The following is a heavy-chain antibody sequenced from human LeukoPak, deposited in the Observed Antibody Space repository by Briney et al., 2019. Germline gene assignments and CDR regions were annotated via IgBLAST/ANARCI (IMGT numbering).Heavy chain of an antibody. CDR1: GGSISSYY. Sequence: SETLSLTCTVFGGSISSYYWSWIRQPPGKGLEWIGYIYYSGSTNYNPSLKSRVTISVGTSKNQFSLKLSSVTAADTAVYYCARASLYYDILTGYSTDAFDIWGQGTMVTVSS. J-gene: IGHJ3*02. CDR2: IYYSGST. D-gene: IGHD3-9*01. CDR3: ARASLYYDILTGYSTDAFDI. V-gene: IGHV4-59*01.